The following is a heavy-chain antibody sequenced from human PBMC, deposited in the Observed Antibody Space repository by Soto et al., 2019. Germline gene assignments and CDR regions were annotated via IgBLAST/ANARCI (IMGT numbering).Heavy chain of an antibody. Sequence: QLQLQESGPGLVKPSETLSLTCTVSGGSISSSSYYWGWIRQPPGKGLEWIGRIYYSGSTYDNPSLKSRVTISVDTSKNHFSLKLCSVTAADTAVYYCARSLILEWPTCWYFGLWGRGTLVTVSS. CDR3: ARSLILEWPTCWYFGL. V-gene: IGHV4-39*02. J-gene: IGHJ2*01. CDR2: IYYSGST. CDR1: GGSISSSSYY. D-gene: IGHD3-3*01.